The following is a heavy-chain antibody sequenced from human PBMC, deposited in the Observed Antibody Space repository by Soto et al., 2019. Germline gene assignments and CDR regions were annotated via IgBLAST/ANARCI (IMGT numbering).Heavy chain of an antibody. CDR2: IKSINHGGTT. CDR3: TTDRPCTGGAVIAT. D-gene: IGHD3-16*02. CDR1: GVNFVHLW. J-gene: IGHJ3*01. Sequence: EVQLVESGGGLVKPGGSLRLSCAASGVNFVHLWMTWVRQAPGKGLEWVGRIKSINHGGTTDYAAPVKGRVTISRDDSKTTVYLQLNMLRPKDTGVYYYTTDRPCTGGAVIATWGHGTMVTVSS. V-gene: IGHV3-15*01.